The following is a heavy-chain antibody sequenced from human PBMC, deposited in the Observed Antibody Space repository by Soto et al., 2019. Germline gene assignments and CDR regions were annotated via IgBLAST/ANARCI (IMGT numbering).Heavy chain of an antibody. CDR2: ISHDGSYK. V-gene: IGHV3-30*18. J-gene: IGHJ3*02. Sequence: QVQLVESGGGVVQPGRSLRLSCAASGFSFTTYVMHWVRQAPGKGLEWLAVISHDGSYKYYGDAVKGRFTISRDTSKNAVYLEMNSLRPEDTAVYYCAKGLLAIVGTTLPRDAFNIWGQGTMVTVSS. D-gene: IGHD1-26*01. CDR3: AKGLLAIVGTTLPRDAFNI. CDR1: GFSFTTYV.